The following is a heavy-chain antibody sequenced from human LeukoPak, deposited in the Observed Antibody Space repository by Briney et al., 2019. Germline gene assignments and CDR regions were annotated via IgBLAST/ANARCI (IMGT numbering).Heavy chain of an antibody. J-gene: IGHJ6*02. CDR3: ARVRGIAVAGTPYYYYYGMDV. Sequence: GGSLRLSCAASGFTFISHLRSWVRQAPGKGLELVANINRDGSEKYYVDSVKGRFTISRDKAKNSRYLQMNSLRAEDTAVYYCARVRGIAVAGTPYYYYYGMDVWGQGTTVTVSS. CDR2: INRDGSEK. V-gene: IGHV3-7*01. CDR1: GFTFISHL. D-gene: IGHD6-19*01.